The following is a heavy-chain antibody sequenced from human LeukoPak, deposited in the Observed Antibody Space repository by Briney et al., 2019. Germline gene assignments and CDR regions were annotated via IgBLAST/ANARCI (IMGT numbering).Heavy chain of an antibody. Sequence: PGGSLGLSCAASGFRLSDFTMTWVRQAPGKGQEWVSAIGGRGGSTYYADSLGGRFTISRDNSKAMLYLQMNSLKVEDTATYYCGKEGGAWGQGTKVTVSS. CDR3: GKEGGA. J-gene: IGHJ5*02. V-gene: IGHV3-23*01. CDR2: IGGRGGST. D-gene: IGHD3-16*01. CDR1: GFRLSDFT.